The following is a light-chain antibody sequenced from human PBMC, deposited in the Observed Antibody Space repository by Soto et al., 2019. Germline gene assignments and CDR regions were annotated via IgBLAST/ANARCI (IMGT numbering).Light chain of an antibody. Sequence: QSALTQPASVSGSPGQSITISCAGTMRDVGAYNLVSWYQQHPGRAPQLIIYEVRNRTSGISFRFSGSKSGNTASLTISGFQAEDEADYYCSSYTAKSSLIFGGGTKLTVL. CDR1: MRDVGAYNL. CDR3: SSYTAKSSLI. CDR2: EVR. J-gene: IGLJ2*01. V-gene: IGLV2-14*01.